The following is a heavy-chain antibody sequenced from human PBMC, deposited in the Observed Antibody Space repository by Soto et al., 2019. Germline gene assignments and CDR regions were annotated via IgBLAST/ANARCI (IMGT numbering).Heavy chain of an antibody. CDR2: ISYDATTK. CDR1: GFTFSNYP. V-gene: IGHV3-30-3*01. D-gene: IGHD1-26*01. J-gene: IGHJ4*02. CDR3: ARDPLVGAPDYFDY. Sequence: QVQLVESGGGVVQPGRSLRLSCAASGFTFSNYPLHWVRQAPGKGLEWVAVISYDATTKYYADSVKGRFTISRDNSKNTLYLQRNGLRAEDTAVYYCARDPLVGAPDYFDYWGQGTLVTVSS.